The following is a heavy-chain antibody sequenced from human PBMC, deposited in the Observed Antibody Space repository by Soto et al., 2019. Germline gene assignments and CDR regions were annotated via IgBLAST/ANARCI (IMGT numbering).Heavy chain of an antibody. CDR1: GGTFSSYA. CDR2: IIPIFGTA. CDR3: ARARLAYYYDSSGYYYEFSDY. V-gene: IGHV1-69*01. J-gene: IGHJ4*02. D-gene: IGHD3-22*01. Sequence: QVQLVQSGAEVKKPGSSVKVSCKAYGGTFSSYAISWVRQAPGQGLEWMGGIIPIFGTANYAQKFQGRVTITADESTSTAYMELSSLRSEDTAVYYCARARLAYYYDSSGYYYEFSDYWGQGTLVTVSS.